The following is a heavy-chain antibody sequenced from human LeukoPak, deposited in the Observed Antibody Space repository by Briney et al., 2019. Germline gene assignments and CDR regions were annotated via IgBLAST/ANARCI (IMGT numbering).Heavy chain of an antibody. J-gene: IGHJ4*02. Sequence: SGGSLRLSCAASGFTFSSYNMNWVRQAPGKGLEWVSSISDSTSYIYYADSLKGRFTISRDNAKNSLYLQMNSLRAEDTAVYYCARRTATLDYWGQGTLVTVSS. D-gene: IGHD2-21*02. CDR3: ARRTATLDY. CDR1: GFTFSSYN. V-gene: IGHV3-21*01. CDR2: ISDSTSYI.